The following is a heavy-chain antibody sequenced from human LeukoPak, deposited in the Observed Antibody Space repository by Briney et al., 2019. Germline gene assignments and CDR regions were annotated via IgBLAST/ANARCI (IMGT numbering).Heavy chain of an antibody. Sequence: PGGSLRLSCAASGFALSSYAMSWVRQAPGKGLEWVSATSSSDAGTYHAESVRGRFTISRDNSKNTLYLQMNSLRAEDTAVYYCAKANVKYCSGGSCFDAFDIWGQGTMVTVSS. V-gene: IGHV3-23*01. CDR3: AKANVKYCSGGSCFDAFDI. J-gene: IGHJ3*02. CDR1: GFALSSYA. D-gene: IGHD2-15*01. CDR2: TSSSDAGT.